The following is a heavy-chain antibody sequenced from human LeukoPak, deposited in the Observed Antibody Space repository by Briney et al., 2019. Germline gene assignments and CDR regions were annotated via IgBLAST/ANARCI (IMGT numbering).Heavy chain of an antibody. CDR1: GFTFSNAW. D-gene: IGHD3-22*01. Sequence: PGWSLRLSCAASGFTFSNAWMSWVRQAPGKGLEWVGRIKSKDDGGTTDYAAPVKGRFTISRDDSKNTLYLQMNGLKTEDTAVYYCTTVGQSGYYDSAGYYYFDYWGQGPLVTVSS. J-gene: IGHJ4*02. CDR3: TTVGQSGYYDSAGYYYFDY. CDR2: IKSKDDGGTT. V-gene: IGHV3-15*01.